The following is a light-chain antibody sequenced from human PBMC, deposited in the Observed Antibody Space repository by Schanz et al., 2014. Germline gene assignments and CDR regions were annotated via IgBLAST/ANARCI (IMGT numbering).Light chain of an antibody. CDR2: AAS. J-gene: IGKJ2*01. CDR1: QSISIW. CDR3: QLYNSFFGST. Sequence: DIQMTQSPSTLSASVGDRVTITCRASQSISIWLAWYQQKPGKAPKLLIYAASSLESGVPSRFSGSGSATEFTLTISNLQPDDFATYYCQLYNSFFGSTFGQGTKLEIK. V-gene: IGKV1-5*01.